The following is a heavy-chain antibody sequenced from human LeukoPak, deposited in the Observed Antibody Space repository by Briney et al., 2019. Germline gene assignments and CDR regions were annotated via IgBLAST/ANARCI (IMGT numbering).Heavy chain of an antibody. D-gene: IGHD6-19*01. J-gene: IGHJ4*02. CDR1: GGSIRNNY. Sequence: SETLSLTCTVSGGSIRNNYWSWLRQPPGKGLQWIGYVYDSGSTNYNPSLRGRVNIIVDTSRSQFSLKLTSVTAADTAVYFCARDYRGFTPGWFDDWGQRTLVTVSS. CDR3: ARDYRGFTPGWFDD. CDR2: VYDSGST. V-gene: IGHV4-59*01.